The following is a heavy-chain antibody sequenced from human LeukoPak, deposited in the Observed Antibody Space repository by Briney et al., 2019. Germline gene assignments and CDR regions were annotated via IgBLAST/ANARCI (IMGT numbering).Heavy chain of an antibody. J-gene: IGHJ4*02. CDR2: ISGSGGST. V-gene: IGHV3-21*01. Sequence: GGSLRLSCAASGFTVSSNYMSWVRQAPGKGLEWVSAISGSGGSTYYADSVKGRFTISRDSAKNSLYLQMNSLRAEDTAVYYCARDEADEDWGQGTLVTVSS. CDR3: ARDEADED. CDR1: GFTVSSNY. D-gene: IGHD5-24*01.